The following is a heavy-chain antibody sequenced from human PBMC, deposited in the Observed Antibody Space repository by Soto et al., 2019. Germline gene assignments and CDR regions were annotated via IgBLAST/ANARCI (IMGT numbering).Heavy chain of an antibody. Sequence: SETLSLTCAVSGAAISIDAYYWSWIRQHPGKGLEWIGYISCSGSTYYNPSLKSRVTISVDTSKNQFSLKLTSVTAADTAVYYCARYRFSDNWSKFDYWDQGTLVTVSS. CDR1: GAAISIDAYY. CDR2: ISCSGST. V-gene: IGHV4-31*11. D-gene: IGHD1-1*01. CDR3: ARYRFSDNWSKFDY. J-gene: IGHJ4*02.